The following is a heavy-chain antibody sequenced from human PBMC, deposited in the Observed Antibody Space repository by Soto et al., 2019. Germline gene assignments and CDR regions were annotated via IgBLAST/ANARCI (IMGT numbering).Heavy chain of an antibody. CDR1: GFTFSSYA. CDR3: ARPTTYYYDSSGYSGMDV. CDR2: ISYDGSNK. D-gene: IGHD3-22*01. J-gene: IGHJ6*02. Sequence: QVQLVESGGGVVQPGRSLRLSCAASGFTFSSYAMHRVRQAPGKGLEWVAVISYDGSNKYYADSVKGRFTISRDNSKNTLYLQMNSLRAEDTAVYYCARPTTYYYDSSGYSGMDVWGQGTTVTVSS. V-gene: IGHV3-30-3*01.